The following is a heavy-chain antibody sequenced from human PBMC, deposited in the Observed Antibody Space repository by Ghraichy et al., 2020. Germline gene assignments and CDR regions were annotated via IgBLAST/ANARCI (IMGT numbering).Heavy chain of an antibody. V-gene: IGHV4-59*01. J-gene: IGHJ2*01. CDR1: GGSISSYY. CDR3: SRDLTDRPLVSFGGEENWYFDL. Sequence: SETLSLTCTVSGGSISSYYWSWIRQPPGKGLEWIGYIYYSGSTNYNPSLKSRVTISVDTSKKQFPLKLRSVTAADTAVYYCSRDLTDRPLVSFGGEENWYFDLWGRGTLVTVSS. CDR2: IYYSGST. D-gene: IGHD3-10*01.